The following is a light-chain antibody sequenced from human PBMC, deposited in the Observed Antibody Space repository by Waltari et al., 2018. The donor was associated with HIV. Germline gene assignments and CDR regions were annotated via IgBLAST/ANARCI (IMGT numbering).Light chain of an antibody. Sequence: QSALTQPRSVSGSPGQSVTISCTGTSRDVGAYDYVSWYQQHPGKAPKLIIYDVNKRPSGVPDRFSGSKSGTTASLTISGLQPEDEAGYYCNSYAGSPYVFGSGTEVTVL. CDR2: DVN. V-gene: IGLV2-11*01. CDR1: SRDVGAYDY. J-gene: IGLJ1*01. CDR3: NSYAGSPYV.